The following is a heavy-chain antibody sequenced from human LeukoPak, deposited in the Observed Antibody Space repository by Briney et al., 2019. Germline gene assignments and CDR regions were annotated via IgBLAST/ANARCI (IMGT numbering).Heavy chain of an antibody. V-gene: IGHV4-61*02. CDR2: MYTSGST. Sequence: SETLSLTCTVSGGSISSGSYYWSWIRQPAGQGLEYIGRMYTSGSTNYNPSLKSRVTISVDTSKNQFSLKLSSVTAADTAVYYCARLGYDSSGYYCSGCYYYYMDVWGKGTTVTISS. J-gene: IGHJ6*03. CDR1: GGSISSGSYY. D-gene: IGHD3-22*01. CDR3: ARLGYDSSGYYCSGCYYYYMDV.